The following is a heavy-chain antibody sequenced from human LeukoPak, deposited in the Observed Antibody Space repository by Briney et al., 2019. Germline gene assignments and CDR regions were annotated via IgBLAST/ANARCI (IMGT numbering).Heavy chain of an antibody. V-gene: IGHV4-61*01. CDR3: ARRGWDSTFDY. J-gene: IGHJ4*02. D-gene: IGHD2/OR15-2a*01. CDR1: GGSISSSSYY. CDR2: IYYSGST. Sequence: SSETLSLTCTVSGGSISSSSYYWSRIRQPPGKGLEWIGYIYYSGSTNYNPSLKSRVTISVDTSKNQFSLKLSSVTAADTAVYYCARRGWDSTFDYWGQGTLVTVSS.